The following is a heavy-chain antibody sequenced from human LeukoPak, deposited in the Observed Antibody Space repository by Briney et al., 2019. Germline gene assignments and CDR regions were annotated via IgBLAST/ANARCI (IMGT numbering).Heavy chain of an antibody. D-gene: IGHD3-22*01. V-gene: IGHV1-2*02. CDR1: GYIFSGYY. Sequence: ASVKVSCMASGYIFSGYYMNWVRQAPGQGLEWMGWINPNSGGTNYAQKFQARVTMTRDTSISTVYMEVNSLRSDDTAVYYCARSAHHDTSGYYIDYWGQGTLVTVSS. J-gene: IGHJ4*02. CDR3: ARSAHHDTSGYYIDY. CDR2: INPNSGGT.